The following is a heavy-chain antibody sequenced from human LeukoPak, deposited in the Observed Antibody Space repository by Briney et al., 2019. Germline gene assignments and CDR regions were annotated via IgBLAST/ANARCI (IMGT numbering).Heavy chain of an antibody. Sequence: ASVKVSCKASGYTFTSYGISWVRQAPGRGLEWMGWISAYNGNTNYAQKFQGRVTITRDTSASTAYMELSSLRSEDTAVYYCARDKGYSYGYAFDYWGQGTLVTVSS. J-gene: IGHJ4*02. CDR3: ARDKGYSYGYAFDY. CDR1: GYTFTSYG. CDR2: ISAYNGNT. V-gene: IGHV1-18*01. D-gene: IGHD5-18*01.